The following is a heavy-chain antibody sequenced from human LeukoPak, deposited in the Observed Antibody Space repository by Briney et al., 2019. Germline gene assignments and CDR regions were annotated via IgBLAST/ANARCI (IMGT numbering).Heavy chain of an antibody. V-gene: IGHV1-2*06. J-gene: IGHJ3*02. D-gene: IGHD3-22*01. CDR3: ARARGYYESSGCAFDI. CDR2: INPNSGGT. Sequence: ASVKVSCKASGYTFTGYYMHWVRQAPGQGLEWMGRINPNSGGTNYAQKFQGRVTMTRDTSISTAYMELSRLRSDDTAVYYCARARGYYESSGCAFDIWGQGTMVTVSS. CDR1: GYTFTGYY.